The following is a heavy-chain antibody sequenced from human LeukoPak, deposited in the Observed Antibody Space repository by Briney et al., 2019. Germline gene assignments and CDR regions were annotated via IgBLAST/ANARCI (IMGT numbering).Heavy chain of an antibody. CDR2: IKQGGSEK. Sequence: PGGSLRLSCAASGFTFSSYWMSWVRQAPGKGLEWVANIKQGGSEKYYVDSVKGRFTISRDNAKNSLYLQMNSLRAEDTAVYYCARRLYDSSGYYPYYYYGMDVWGQGTTVTVSS. J-gene: IGHJ6*02. CDR3: ARRLYDSSGYYPYYYYGMDV. V-gene: IGHV3-7*01. D-gene: IGHD3-22*01. CDR1: GFTFSSYW.